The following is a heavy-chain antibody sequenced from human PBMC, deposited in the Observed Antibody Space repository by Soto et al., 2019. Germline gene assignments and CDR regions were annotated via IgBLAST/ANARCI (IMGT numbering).Heavy chain of an antibody. CDR3: SRARYCTSPSCYNHYYYGMDI. V-gene: IGHV1-18*04. CDR1: GYTFTKYG. J-gene: IGHJ6*02. Sequence: QEQLVQSGGEVKKPGASVRVSCKASGYTFTKYGITSVRQAPGQGLEWMGWIGVYNGKTNYARKLQGRVIMTADTSASTAYMELRSLRSDDTAVYYCSRARYCTSPSCYNHYYYGMDIWGQGTTVSVSS. CDR2: IGVYNGKT. D-gene: IGHD2-2*02.